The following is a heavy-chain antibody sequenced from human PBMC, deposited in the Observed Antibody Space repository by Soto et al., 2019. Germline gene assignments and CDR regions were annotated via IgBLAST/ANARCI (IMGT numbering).Heavy chain of an antibody. D-gene: IGHD2-15*01. Sequence: PSETLSLTCTVSGGSISSGGYYWSWIRQHPGKGLEWIGYIYYSGSTYYNPSLKSRVTISVDRSKNQFSLKLSSVTAADTAVYYCARFCSGGSCNLFDPWGQGTLVTVSS. CDR3: ARFCSGGSCNLFDP. J-gene: IGHJ5*02. V-gene: IGHV4-30-4*08. CDR2: IYYSGST. CDR1: GGSISSGGYY.